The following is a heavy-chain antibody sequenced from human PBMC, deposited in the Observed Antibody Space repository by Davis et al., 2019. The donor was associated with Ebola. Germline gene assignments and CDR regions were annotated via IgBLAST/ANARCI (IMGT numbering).Heavy chain of an antibody. Sequence: PSETLSLTCAVYGGSFSGYYWSWIRQPPGKGLEWIGEINHSGSTNYNPSLKSRVTISVDTSKNQFSLKLSSVTAADTVVYYCAKTKYYYDSSGYYRGSVWFDPWGQGTLVTVSS. J-gene: IGHJ5*02. CDR1: GGSFSGYY. D-gene: IGHD3-22*01. V-gene: IGHV4-34*01. CDR2: INHSGST. CDR3: AKTKYYYDSSGYYRGSVWFDP.